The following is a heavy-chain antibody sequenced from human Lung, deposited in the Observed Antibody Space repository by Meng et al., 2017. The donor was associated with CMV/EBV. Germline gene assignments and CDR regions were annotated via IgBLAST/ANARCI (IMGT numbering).Heavy chain of an antibody. CDR1: SGSISGHF. Sequence: SXTXSLXXSVSSGSISGHFCSWIRQPPGKGLEWIGYIYSRGGSSYNPSLQSRVTISVDTSKNQVSLKLRSVTAADTAVYYCASFLAGAGPAFDNWGPGTPVTVSS. V-gene: IGHV4-59*03. CDR2: IYSRGGS. D-gene: IGHD6-19*01. J-gene: IGHJ4*02. CDR3: ASFLAGAGPAFDN.